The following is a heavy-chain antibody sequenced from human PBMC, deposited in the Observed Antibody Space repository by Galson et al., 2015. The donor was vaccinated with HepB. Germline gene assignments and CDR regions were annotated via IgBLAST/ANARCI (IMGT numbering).Heavy chain of an antibody. CDR1: GFTFSSYA. J-gene: IGHJ6*02. Sequence: SLRLSCAASGFTFSSYAMHWVRQAPGKGLEWVAVISYDGSNKYYADSVKGRFTISRDNSKNTLYLQMNSLRAEDTAVYYCAREEEYSSGWLYQDVWGQGTTVTVSS. V-gene: IGHV3-30-3*01. CDR2: ISYDGSNK. D-gene: IGHD6-19*01. CDR3: AREEEYSSGWLYQDV.